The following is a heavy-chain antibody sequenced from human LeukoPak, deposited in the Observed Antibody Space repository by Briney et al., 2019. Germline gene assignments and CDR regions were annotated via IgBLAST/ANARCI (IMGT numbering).Heavy chain of an antibody. CDR1: GFTFSSYA. CDR2: ISYDGSNK. J-gene: IGHJ3*02. Sequence: PGGSLRLSCAASGFTFSSYAMHWVRQAPGKGLEWVAVISYDGSNKYYADSVKGRFTISRDNAKNSLYLQMNSLRAEDTALYYCAKDLAAAGMIEELDAFDIWGQGTMVTVSS. CDR3: AKDLAAAGMIEELDAFDI. V-gene: IGHV3-30-3*01. D-gene: IGHD6-13*01.